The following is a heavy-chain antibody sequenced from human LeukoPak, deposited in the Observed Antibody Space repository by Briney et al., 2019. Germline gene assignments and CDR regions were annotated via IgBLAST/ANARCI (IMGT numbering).Heavy chain of an antibody. CDR3: AREKSGSYKDAFDI. CDR2: ISYDGSNK. Sequence: TGGSLRLSCAASGFTFSSYAMHWVRQAPGKGLEWVAVISYDGSNKYYADSVKGRFTISRDNSKNTLYLQMSSLTAEDTAVYYCAREKSGSYKDAFDIWGQGTMVTVSS. D-gene: IGHD1-26*01. J-gene: IGHJ3*02. CDR1: GFTFSSYA. V-gene: IGHV3-30*14.